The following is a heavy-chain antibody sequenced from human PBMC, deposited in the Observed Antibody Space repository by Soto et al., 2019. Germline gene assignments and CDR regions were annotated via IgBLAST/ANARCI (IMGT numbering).Heavy chain of an antibody. D-gene: IGHD3-16*01. CDR3: ARLGGNKIGANNWFDP. CDR2: IYYSGST. V-gene: IGHV4-39*01. CDR1: GGSISSSSYY. Sequence: PSETLSLTCTVSGGSISSSSYYWGWIRQPPGKGLEWIGSIYYSGSTYYNPSLKSRVTISVDTSKNQFSLKLSSVTAADTAVYYCARLGGNKIGANNWFDPWGQGTLVTVSS. J-gene: IGHJ5*02.